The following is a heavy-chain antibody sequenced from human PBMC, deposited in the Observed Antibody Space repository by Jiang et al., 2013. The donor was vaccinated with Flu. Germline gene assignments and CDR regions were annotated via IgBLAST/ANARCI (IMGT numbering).Heavy chain of an antibody. V-gene: IGHV1-46*01. D-gene: IGHD3-3*01. CDR2: INPSGGST. J-gene: IGHJ3*02. CDR3: AREGSITIFGVVIQDAFDI. CDR1: GYTFTSYY. Sequence: QSGAEVKKPGASVKVSCKASGYTFTSYYMHWVRQAPGQGLEWMGIINPSGGSTSYAQKFQGRVTMTRDTSTSTVYMELSSLRSEDTAVYYCAREGSITIFGVVIQDAFDIWGQGTMVTISS.